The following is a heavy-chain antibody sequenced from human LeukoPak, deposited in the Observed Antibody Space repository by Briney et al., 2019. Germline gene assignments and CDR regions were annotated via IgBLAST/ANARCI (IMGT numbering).Heavy chain of an antibody. D-gene: IGHD1-7*01. Sequence: SETLSLTCTVSGGSISSYYWSWIRQPPGKGLEWIGSTYYSGSTYYNPSLKSRVTISVDTSKNQFSLKLSSVTAADTAVYYCARKNYSLDYWGQGTLVTVSS. V-gene: IGHV4-39*07. CDR1: GGSISSYY. CDR2: TYYSGST. J-gene: IGHJ4*02. CDR3: ARKNYSLDY.